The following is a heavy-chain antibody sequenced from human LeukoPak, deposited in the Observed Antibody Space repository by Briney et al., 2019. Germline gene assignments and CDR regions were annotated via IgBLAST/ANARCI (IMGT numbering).Heavy chain of an antibody. CDR1: GFTFSSYG. V-gene: IGHV3-30*18. CDR2: ISYDGSNK. J-gene: IGHJ4*02. CDR3: AKDRGGLYYYDSSGFTGFDY. Sequence: GRSLRLSCAASGFTFSSYGMHWVRQAPGKGLEWVAVISYDGSNKYYADSVKGRFTISRDNSKNTLYLQMNSLRAEDTAVYYCAKDRGGLYYYDSSGFTGFDYWGQGTLVTASS. D-gene: IGHD3-22*01.